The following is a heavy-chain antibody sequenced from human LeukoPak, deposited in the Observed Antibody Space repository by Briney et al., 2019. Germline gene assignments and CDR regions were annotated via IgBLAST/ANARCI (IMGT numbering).Heavy chain of an antibody. D-gene: IGHD5-18*01. CDR3: ARGSRRYGSVGWFDP. CDR2: IYYSGST. CDR1: GGAISSYY. J-gene: IGHJ5*02. Sequence: PSETLSLTCTVSGGAISSYYWSWIRQPPGKGLEWIGYIYYSGSTNYNPSLKSRVTISVDTSKNQFSLKLSSVTAADTAVYYCARGSRRYGSVGWFDPWGQGTLVTVSS. V-gene: IGHV4-59*01.